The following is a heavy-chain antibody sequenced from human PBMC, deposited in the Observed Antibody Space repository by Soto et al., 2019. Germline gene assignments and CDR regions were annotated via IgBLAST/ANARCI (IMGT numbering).Heavy chain of an antibody. CDR3: AREVAAFDI. V-gene: IGHV3-30-3*01. Sequence: QVQLVESGGGVVQPGRSLRLSCAASGFTFSSYAMHWVRQAPGKGLEWVAVISYDGSNKYYTDSVKGRFIISRDNSKNTLYVQMNSLRGEDTAVYYCAREVAAFDIWGQGTMVTVSS. CDR2: ISYDGSNK. J-gene: IGHJ3*02. CDR1: GFTFSSYA.